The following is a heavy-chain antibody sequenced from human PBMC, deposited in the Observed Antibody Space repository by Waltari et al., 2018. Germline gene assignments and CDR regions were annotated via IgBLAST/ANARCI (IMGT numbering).Heavy chain of an antibody. V-gene: IGHV4-61*02. CDR2: IYNTGGT. D-gene: IGHD6-13*01. J-gene: IGHJ4*02. CDR1: GGSITTDTYY. Sequence: QVQLQESGPGLVKPSQTLSLTCTVSGGSITTDTYYWNWIRQPAEKGLEWIGRIYNTGGTPYNPSRKSRVTMSVDTAKNQFSRNLKAVTAADTAVYYCARGLGGSSCDYWGQGTLVTVSS. CDR3: ARGLGGSSCDY.